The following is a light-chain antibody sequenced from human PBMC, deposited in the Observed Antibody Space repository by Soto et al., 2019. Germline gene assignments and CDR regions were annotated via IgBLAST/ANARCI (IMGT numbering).Light chain of an antibody. Sequence: EIVLTQSPDTLSLSPGERATLSCRASQSVTSSYLAWYQQRPGRAPRLLIYGASSRATDIPDRLSGSGSGTDFTLTISRLEPEDFAVYYCQQYGSAPWTFGQGTRWISN. CDR3: QQYGSAPWT. CDR2: GAS. CDR1: QSVTSSY. V-gene: IGKV3-20*01. J-gene: IGKJ1*01.